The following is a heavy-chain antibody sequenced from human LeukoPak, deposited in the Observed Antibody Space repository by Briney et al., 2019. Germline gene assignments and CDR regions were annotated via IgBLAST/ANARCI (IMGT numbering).Heavy chain of an antibody. Sequence: QSLSLTCATSPDSLSSNTAPWNWLRQSPSIGLQRLRRTHYRSKSYNDYAVSVKSRITINPDTSNNQFSLQLNSVTPADTAVYYCARESEWFRELTWGQGTLVTVSS. CDR3: ARESEWFRELT. CDR2: THYRSKSYN. V-gene: IGHV6-1*01. CDR1: PDSLSSNTAP. J-gene: IGHJ4*02. D-gene: IGHD3-10*01.